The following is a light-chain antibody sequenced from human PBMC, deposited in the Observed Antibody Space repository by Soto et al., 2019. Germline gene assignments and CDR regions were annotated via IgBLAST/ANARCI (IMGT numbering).Light chain of an antibody. V-gene: IGKV3-20*01. CDR1: QTVSANY. CDR3: QQYYRWPQT. Sequence: ELVLTQSPGTLSLSPGERATLSCRASQTVSANYLAWYQQKAGQAPRLLIYGASSRATGIPDRFSGSGSGTDFTLTISRLEPEDFAVYYCQQYYRWPQTFGQGTKVEIK. J-gene: IGKJ1*01. CDR2: GAS.